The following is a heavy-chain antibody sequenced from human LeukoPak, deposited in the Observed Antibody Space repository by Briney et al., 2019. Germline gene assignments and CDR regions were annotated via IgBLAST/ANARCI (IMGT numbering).Heavy chain of an antibody. CDR2: IRSKAYGGTT. J-gene: IGHJ4*02. CDR3: TRHYDFWSGYFKLFDY. CDR1: GFTFGDYA. D-gene: IGHD3-3*01. V-gene: IGHV3-49*03. Sequence: GGSLRLSCTASGFTFGDYAMSWFRQAPGKGLEWVGFIRSKAYGGTTEYAASVKGRFTISRDDSKSIAYLQMNSLKTEDTAVYYCTRHYDFWSGYFKLFDYWGQGTLVTVSS.